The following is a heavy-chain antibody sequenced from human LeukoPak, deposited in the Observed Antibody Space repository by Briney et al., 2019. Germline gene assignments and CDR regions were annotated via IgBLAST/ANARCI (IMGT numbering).Heavy chain of an antibody. D-gene: IGHD1-26*01. CDR3: VATEDYYYYMGV. Sequence: SETLSLTCTVSGGSISSYYWSWIRQPPGKGLEWIGYIYYSGSTNYNPSLKSRVTISVDTSKNQFSLKLSSVTAADTAVYYCVATEDYYYYMGVWGKGTTVTVSS. V-gene: IGHV4-59*01. J-gene: IGHJ6*03. CDR1: GGSISSYY. CDR2: IYYSGST.